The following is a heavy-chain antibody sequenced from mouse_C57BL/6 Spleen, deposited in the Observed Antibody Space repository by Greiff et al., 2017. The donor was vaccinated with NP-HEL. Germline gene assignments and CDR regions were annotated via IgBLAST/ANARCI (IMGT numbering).Heavy chain of an antibody. CDR3: ARRYYAMDY. Sequence: EVKLQESGGGLVQPGGSLKLSCAASGFTFSDYYMYWVRQTPEKRLEWVAYISTGGGSTYYPDTVKGRFTISRDNAKNTLYLQMSRLKAEDTAMYYCARRYYAMDYWGQGTSVTVAS. J-gene: IGHJ4*01. CDR1: GFTFSDYY. CDR2: ISTGGGST. V-gene: IGHV5-12*01.